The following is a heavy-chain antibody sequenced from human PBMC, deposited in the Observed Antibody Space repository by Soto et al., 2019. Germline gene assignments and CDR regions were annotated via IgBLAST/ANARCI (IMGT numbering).Heavy chain of an antibody. J-gene: IGHJ5*02. CDR3: ARAYSCISPLRFDP. Sequence: QLQLQESGSGLVKPSQTLSLTCAVSGGSISSGGYSWSWIRQPPGKGLEWIGYIYHSGSTYYNPSLNSRVTIAVNRYKNQFSLKLSSVTAADTAVYLCARAYSCISPLRFDPWGQGTLVTVSS. CDR2: IYHSGST. D-gene: IGHD6-13*01. CDR1: GGSISSGGYS. V-gene: IGHV4-30-2*01.